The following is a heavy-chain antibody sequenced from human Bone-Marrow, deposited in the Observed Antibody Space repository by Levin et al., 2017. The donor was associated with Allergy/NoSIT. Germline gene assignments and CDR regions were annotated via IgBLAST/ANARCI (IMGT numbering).Heavy chain of an antibody. J-gene: IGHJ5*02. CDR2: MNPNSGNT. D-gene: IGHD3-10*01. CDR3: ARGLTFISSSLFNWFDP. CDR1: GYTFTSYD. Sequence: ASVKVSCKASGYTFTSYDINWVRQATGQGLEWMGWMNPNSGNTGYAQKFQGRVTMTRNTSISTAYMELSSLRSEDTAVYYCARGLTFISSSLFNWFDPWGQGTLVTVSS. V-gene: IGHV1-8*01.